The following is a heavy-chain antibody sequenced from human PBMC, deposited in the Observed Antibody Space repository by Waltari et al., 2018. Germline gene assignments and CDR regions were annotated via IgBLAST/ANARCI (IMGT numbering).Heavy chain of an antibody. Sequence: QVQLVQSGAEVKKPGSSVKVSCKASGGTFSSYAISWVRHAPGQGVGLIGGIIPMFGTANYAKKFQGRVTITTDESTSTAYMELSSLRSEDTAVYYCARGGIAARPFDYWGQGTLVTFSS. V-gene: IGHV1-69*05. CDR1: GGTFSSYA. D-gene: IGHD6-6*01. CDR3: ARGGIAARPFDY. J-gene: IGHJ4*02. CDR2: IIPMFGTA.